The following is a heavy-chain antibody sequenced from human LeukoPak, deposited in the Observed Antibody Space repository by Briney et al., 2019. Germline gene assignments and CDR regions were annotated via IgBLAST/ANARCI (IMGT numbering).Heavy chain of an antibody. CDR1: GYTFTDCY. J-gene: IGHJ4*02. V-gene: IGHV1-2*02. Sequence: GVSVKVSCKASGYTFTDCYMHWVRQAPGQGLEWMGWINPKSGGTNYGQKFQGRVTMTSDTAISTGYMAVSRLTSDDTAVYYCASEEMDSNSFAYWGQGTLVTVSS. CDR2: INPKSGGT. D-gene: IGHD5-24*01. CDR3: ASEEMDSNSFAY.